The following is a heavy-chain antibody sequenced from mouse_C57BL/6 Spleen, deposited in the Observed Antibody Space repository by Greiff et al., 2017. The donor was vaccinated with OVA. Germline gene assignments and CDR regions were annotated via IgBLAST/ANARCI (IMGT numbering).Heavy chain of an antibody. J-gene: IGHJ1*03. Sequence: EVQLVESGPELVKPGASVKMSCKASGYTFTDYNMHWVKQSHGKSLEWIGYINPNNGGTSYNQKFKGKATLTVNKSSSTAYMELRSLTSEDSAVYYCARHYGSKNWYFDVWGTGTTVTVSS. CDR2: INPNNGGT. D-gene: IGHD1-1*01. CDR3: ARHYGSKNWYFDV. V-gene: IGHV1-22*01. CDR1: GYTFTDYN.